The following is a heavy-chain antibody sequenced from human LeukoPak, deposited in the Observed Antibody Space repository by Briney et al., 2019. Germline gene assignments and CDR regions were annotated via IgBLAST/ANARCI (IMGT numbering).Heavy chain of an antibody. CDR2: ISSSSSNI. D-gene: IGHD6-19*01. CDR3: AKDTRYIAGLKQWLPPDFDY. J-gene: IGHJ4*02. CDR1: GFTFSSFS. Sequence: GGSLRLSCAASGFTFSSFSMNWVREAPGKGLEWVSSISSSSSNIYYADSVKGRFTISRDNAKNSLYLQMNSLRAEDAAVYYCAKDTRYIAGLKQWLPPDFDYWGQGTLVTVSS. V-gene: IGHV3-21*04.